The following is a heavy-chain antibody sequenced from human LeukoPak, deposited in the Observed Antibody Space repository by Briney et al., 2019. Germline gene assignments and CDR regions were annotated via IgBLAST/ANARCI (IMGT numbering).Heavy chain of an antibody. D-gene: IGHD6-19*01. V-gene: IGHV3-43D*03. Sequence: GGSLRLSCAASGFTFDDYAMHWVRQAPGKGLEWVSLISWDGGSTYYADSVKGRFTISRDNSKNSLSLQMNSLRAEDTAVYYCARDLYRSGWPDPFEYWGQGTLVTVSS. CDR2: ISWDGGST. J-gene: IGHJ4*02. CDR3: ARDLYRSGWPDPFEY. CDR1: GFTFDDYA.